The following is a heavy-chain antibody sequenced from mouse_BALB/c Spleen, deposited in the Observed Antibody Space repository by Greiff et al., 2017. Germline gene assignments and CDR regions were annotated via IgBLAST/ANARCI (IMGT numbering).Heavy chain of an antibody. D-gene: IGHD2-3*01. CDR2: IRNKANGYTT. CDR1: GFTFTDYY. V-gene: IGHV7-3*02. Sequence: EVQVVESGGGLVQPGGSLRLSCATSGFTFTDYYMSWVRQPPGKALEWLGFIRNKANGYTTEYSASVKGRFTISRDNSQSILYLQMNTLRAEDSATYYCAREEWLLLFAYWGQGTLVTVSA. CDR3: AREEWLLLFAY. J-gene: IGHJ3*01.